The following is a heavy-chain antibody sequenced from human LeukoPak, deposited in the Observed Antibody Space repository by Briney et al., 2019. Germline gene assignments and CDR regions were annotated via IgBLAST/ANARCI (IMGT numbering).Heavy chain of an antibody. Sequence: GGSLRLSCAASGFTFSSYGMHWVRQAPGKGLEWVAFIRLDGSNKYYADSVKGRFTISRDNSKNTLFLQMNDLRAEDTAVYYCTKDQGYSSSEYFQHWGQGTLVTVSS. V-gene: IGHV3-30*02. CDR2: IRLDGSNK. J-gene: IGHJ1*01. CDR1: GFTFSSYG. CDR3: TKDQGYSSSEYFQH. D-gene: IGHD6-13*01.